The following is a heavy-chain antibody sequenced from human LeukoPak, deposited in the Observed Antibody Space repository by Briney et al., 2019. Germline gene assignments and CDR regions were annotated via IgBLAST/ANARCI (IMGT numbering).Heavy chain of an antibody. CDR3: ARDRGYSSFDY. J-gene: IGHJ4*02. D-gene: IGHD4-11*01. CDR1: GFTFSSYE. V-gene: IGHV3-48*03. Sequence: GGSLRLSCAASGFTFSSYEMNWVRQAPGKGLEWVSYISSSGSTIYYADSVKGRFTISRDNAKSSLYLQMNSLRAEDTAVYYCARDRGYSSFDYWGQGTLVTVSS. CDR2: ISSSGSTI.